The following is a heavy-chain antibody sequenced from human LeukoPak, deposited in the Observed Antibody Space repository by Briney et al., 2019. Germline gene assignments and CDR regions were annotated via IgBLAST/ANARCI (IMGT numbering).Heavy chain of an antibody. V-gene: IGHV1-46*01. D-gene: IGHD3-16*02. CDR3: ARDNSVGGIARWFDP. Sequence: GASVKVSCKASGYTFINNWMHWVRQAPGQGLEWVGLINPTGAGTLYAQKFQGRVTLTRDMSTTTDYMELSSLTSEDTAVYYCARDNSVGGIARWFDPWGQGTLVTVSS. CDR1: GYTFINNW. J-gene: IGHJ5*02. CDR2: INPTGAGT.